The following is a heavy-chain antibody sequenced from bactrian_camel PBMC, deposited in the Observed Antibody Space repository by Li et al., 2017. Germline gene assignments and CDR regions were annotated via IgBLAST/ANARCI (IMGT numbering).Heavy chain of an antibody. CDR3: AAAGGSWSLPY. CDR1: GFTFSSSD. Sequence: VQLVESGGGLVQPGGSLRLSCAASGFTFSSSDMSWGRQIPGKGLEWVSAISWSGDSTYYADSVKGQFTISRDNAKNTLYLQLNALYTEDTALYYCAAAGGSWSLPYWGQGTQVTVS. J-gene: IGHJ4*01. CDR2: ISWSGDST. D-gene: IGHD6*01. V-gene: IGHV3S40*01.